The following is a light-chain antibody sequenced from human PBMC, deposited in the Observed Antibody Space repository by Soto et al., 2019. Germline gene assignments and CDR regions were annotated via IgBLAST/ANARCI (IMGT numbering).Light chain of an antibody. J-gene: IGLJ1*01. V-gene: IGLV1-44*01. Sequence: QLVLTQPPSASGTPGQRVTISCSGSRSNIGSYDVYWYQQVPGTAPKLLIYGDSRRPSGVPDRFSGSKSGTSASLAISGLQSEDEADYYCAAWDDSLNGFYVFGTGTKLTVL. CDR2: GDS. CDR3: AAWDDSLNGFYV. CDR1: RSNIGSYD.